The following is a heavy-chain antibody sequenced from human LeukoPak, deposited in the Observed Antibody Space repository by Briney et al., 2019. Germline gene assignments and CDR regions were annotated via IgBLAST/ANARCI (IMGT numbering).Heavy chain of an antibody. CDR2: FDPEDGET. CDR3: ASKGVYYYDSSGPLRLGGYFDL. CDR1: GYTLTELS. D-gene: IGHD3-22*01. J-gene: IGHJ2*01. Sequence: ASVKVSCKVSGYTLTELSMHWVRQAPGKGLEWMGGFDPEDGETIYAQKFQGRVTMTEDTSTDTAYMELSSLRSEDTAVYYCASKGVYYYDSSGPLRLGGYFDLWGRGTLVTVSS. V-gene: IGHV1-24*01.